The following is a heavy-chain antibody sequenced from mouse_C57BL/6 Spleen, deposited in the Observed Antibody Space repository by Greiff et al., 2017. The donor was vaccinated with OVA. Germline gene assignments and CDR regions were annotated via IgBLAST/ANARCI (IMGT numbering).Heavy chain of an antibody. D-gene: IGHD1-1*01. V-gene: IGHV1-64*01. J-gene: IGHJ3*01. Sequence: QVQLQQSGAELVKPGASVKLSCKASGYTFTSYWMHWVKQRPGQGLEWIGMIHPNSGSTNYNEKFKSKATLTVDKSSSTAYMQLSSLTSEDSAVYYCAREYGSSQAWFAYWGQGTLVTVSA. CDR1: GYTFTSYW. CDR3: AREYGSSQAWFAY. CDR2: IHPNSGST.